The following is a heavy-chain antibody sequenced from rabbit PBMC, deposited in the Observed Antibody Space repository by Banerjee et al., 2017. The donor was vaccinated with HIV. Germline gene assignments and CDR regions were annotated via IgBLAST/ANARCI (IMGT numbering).Heavy chain of an antibody. CDR3: AIDLDWTLHL. Sequence: QSLEESGGDLVKPGASVTLTCTASGFSFSSSYWICWVRQAPGKGLEWIACSYAGSSGSTYYASRSKDRITMSKTASTTVTLHRTSLTAADSSTYFCAIDLDWTLHLWGPVTIVTVS. CDR1: GFSFSSSYW. J-gene: IGHJ4*01. D-gene: IGHD3-1*01. CDR2: SYAGSSGST. V-gene: IGHV1S40*01.